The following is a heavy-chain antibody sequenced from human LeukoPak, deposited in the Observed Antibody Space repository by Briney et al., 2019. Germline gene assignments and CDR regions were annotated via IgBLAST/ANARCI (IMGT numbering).Heavy chain of an antibody. Sequence: PGGSLRLFCAASGYTLSYYSMNWVREATGKGVEGVTYISSSGSTKYYADSVKGRFNIYREKEKNYLYVQKNRLRGGDRAVYYCARGGIPNYSDSSGYYFGQFWGQGTLVTVSS. CDR3: ARGGIPNYSDSSGYYFGQF. V-gene: IGHV3-48*01. D-gene: IGHD3-22*01. CDR1: GYTLSYYS. J-gene: IGHJ4*02. CDR2: ISSSGSTK.